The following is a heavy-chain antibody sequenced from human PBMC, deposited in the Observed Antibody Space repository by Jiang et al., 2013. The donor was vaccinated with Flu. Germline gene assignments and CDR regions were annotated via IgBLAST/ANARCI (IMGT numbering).Heavy chain of an antibody. J-gene: IGHJ6*04. D-gene: IGHD6-6*01. CDR1: GGSITSYY. CDR2: IYYSGST. Sequence: GPGLVKPSETLSLTCTVSGGSITSYYWSWIRQPPGKGLEWIGYIYYSGSTNYNPSLKSRVTISVDTSKNQFSLKLSSVTAADAAVYYCARHLQSSSSSDYYYYGMDVWGKGTTVTVSS. CDR3: ARHLQSSSSSDYYYYGMDV. V-gene: IGHV4-59*08.